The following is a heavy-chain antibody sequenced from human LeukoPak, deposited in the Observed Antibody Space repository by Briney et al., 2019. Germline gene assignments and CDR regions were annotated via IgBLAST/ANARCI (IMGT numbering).Heavy chain of an antibody. CDR1: GFTFSSYA. CDR2: ISYDGSNK. V-gene: IGHV3-30*04. J-gene: IGHJ4*02. Sequence: GGSLRLSCAASGFTFSSYAMHWVRQAPGKGLEWVAVISYDGSNKYYADSVKGRFTISRDNAKNSLYLQMNSLRAEDTAVYYCARTDYYGSGSYHQANDYWGQGTLVTVSS. CDR3: ARTDYYGSGSYHQANDY. D-gene: IGHD3-10*01.